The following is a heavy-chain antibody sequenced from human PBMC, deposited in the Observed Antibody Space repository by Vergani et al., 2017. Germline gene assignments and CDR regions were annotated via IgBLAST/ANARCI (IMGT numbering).Heavy chain of an antibody. CDR1: GFTFSSYG. V-gene: IGHV3-7*03. CDR2: IKQDGSEK. Sequence: VQLVESGGGVVQPGRSLRLSCAASGFTFSSYGMHWVRQAPGKGLEWVANIKQDGSEKYYVDSVKGRVTISRDNAKNSLYLQMNSLRAEDTAVYYCARDTAMVVFDYWGQGTLVTVSS. CDR3: ARDTAMVVFDY. J-gene: IGHJ4*02. D-gene: IGHD5-18*01.